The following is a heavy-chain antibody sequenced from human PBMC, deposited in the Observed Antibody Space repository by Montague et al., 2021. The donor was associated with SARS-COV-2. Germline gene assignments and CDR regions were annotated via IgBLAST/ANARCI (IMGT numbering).Heavy chain of an antibody. D-gene: IGHD3-22*01. CDR1: GFTFSSYW. Sequence: SLRLSLSASGFTFSSYWMSWVRQAPGKGLEWVANIKEDGSEKKYVGSVKGRFTISRDNAKDSLYLQMNSLRAEDTAVYYCAREYFDNSGMGHYWGQGTLVTVSS. J-gene: IGHJ4*02. CDR2: IKEDGSEK. CDR3: AREYFDNSGMGHY. V-gene: IGHV3-7*01.